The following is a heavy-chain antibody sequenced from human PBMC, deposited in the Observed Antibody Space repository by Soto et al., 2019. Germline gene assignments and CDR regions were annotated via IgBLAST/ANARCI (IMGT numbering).Heavy chain of an antibody. CDR3: AKGVVVATTDFQH. CDR2: ISYDGSDK. Sequence: QVQLVESGGGVVQPGRSLRLSCAASGFTFSSYGMHWVRQAPGKGLEWVAVISYDGSDKYYADSVKGRFTISRDNSNNTRYLQMDSVRAEDTAVYYCAKGVVVATTDFQHWGQGTLVTVSS. V-gene: IGHV3-30*18. J-gene: IGHJ1*01. CDR1: GFTFSSYG. D-gene: IGHD2-15*01.